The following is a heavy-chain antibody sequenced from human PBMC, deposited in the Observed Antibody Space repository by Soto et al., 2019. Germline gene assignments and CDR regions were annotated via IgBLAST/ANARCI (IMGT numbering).Heavy chain of an antibody. CDR1: GFTFSSYV. Sequence: GGSLRLSCEASGFTFSSYVMQWVRQAPGKGPEWVAVTSYDGSNAEYADSVRGRLTISRDNSKNTLYLQRNSLRPEDTAVYYCARDRGDKNFWIGYPTGWFDPWGQGTLVTVSS. V-gene: IGHV3-30-3*01. CDR2: TSYDGSNA. CDR3: ARDRGDKNFWIGYPTGWFDP. D-gene: IGHD3-3*01. J-gene: IGHJ5*02.